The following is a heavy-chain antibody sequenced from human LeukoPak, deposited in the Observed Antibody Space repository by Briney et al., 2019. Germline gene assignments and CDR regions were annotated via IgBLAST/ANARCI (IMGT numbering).Heavy chain of an antibody. Sequence: ASVKVSCKVSGYTLTELSMHWVRQAPGKGLEWVSTSGTDGDTYYADSVKGRFTISRDNSKNTVHLQMTSLRVEDTAVYYCATKTPGNYPYDYWGQGTLVIVSP. CDR1: GYTLTELS. D-gene: IGHD3-22*01. CDR3: ATKTPGNYPYDY. V-gene: IGHV3-23*01. CDR2: SGTDGDT. J-gene: IGHJ4*02.